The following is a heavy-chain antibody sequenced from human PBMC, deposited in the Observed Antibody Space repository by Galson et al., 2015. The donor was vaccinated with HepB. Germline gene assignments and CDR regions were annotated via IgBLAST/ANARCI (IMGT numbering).Heavy chain of an antibody. J-gene: IGHJ3*02. Sequence: SVKVSCKASGYTFTSYGISWVRQAPGQGLEWMGWISAYNGNTNYAQKLQGRVTMTTDTSTSTAYMELRSLRSDGTAVYYCARDGGSGWDIVVVVAAAPHAFDIWGQGTMVTVSS. V-gene: IGHV1-18*04. CDR1: GYTFTSYG. D-gene: IGHD2-15*01. CDR3: ARDGGSGWDIVVVVAAAPHAFDI. CDR2: ISAYNGNT.